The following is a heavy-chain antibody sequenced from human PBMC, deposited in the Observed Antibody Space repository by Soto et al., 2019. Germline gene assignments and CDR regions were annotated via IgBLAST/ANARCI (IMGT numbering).Heavy chain of an antibody. CDR1: GESISSGGYY. V-gene: IGHV4-31*03. CDR3: ARASSSSSAADY. J-gene: IGHJ4*02. Sequence: QVQLQESGPGLVKASQTLSLICSVSGESISSGGYYWSWIRHHPGKGLEWIGYIYDSESAYYNPSLKSRVTMSMDTSTNHFAMKLSSVTAADTAVYYCARASSSSSAADYWGQGTLITVSS. D-gene: IGHD6-6*01. CDR2: IYDSESA.